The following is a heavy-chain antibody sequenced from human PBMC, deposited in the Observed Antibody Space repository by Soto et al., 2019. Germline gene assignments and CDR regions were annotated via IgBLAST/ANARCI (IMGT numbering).Heavy chain of an antibody. V-gene: IGHV3-33*03. CDR1: GFSFGSHG. CDR3: AKDLGSSIAGYGVQPGYFDY. J-gene: IGHJ4*02. Sequence: PGGSLRLSCAASGFSFGSHGMHWVRQAPGKELEWVAIIWYDGSHQYYADSVKGRFTISRDNSKNTVSLQMDSLRAEDTAVYYCAKDLGSSIAGYGVQPGYFDYWGQGTLVTVSS. D-gene: IGHD2-8*01. CDR2: IWYDGSHQ.